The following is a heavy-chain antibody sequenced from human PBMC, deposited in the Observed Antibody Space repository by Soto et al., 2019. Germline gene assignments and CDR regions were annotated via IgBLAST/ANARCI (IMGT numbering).Heavy chain of an antibody. CDR1: GDSVTSGSYY. V-gene: IGHV4-61*03. J-gene: IGHJ6*02. CDR3: AREWGLLPYYVMNV. Sequence: XGTLSLTCIVSGDSVTSGSYYWTWLRQPPGKGLEWIGYISYTGRTKYNPSLQSRVTISVDTSKNDFSLNLSSVTAADTAVYFCAREWGLLPYYVMNVWGHGTAVTVSS. D-gene: IGHD7-27*01. CDR2: ISYTGRT.